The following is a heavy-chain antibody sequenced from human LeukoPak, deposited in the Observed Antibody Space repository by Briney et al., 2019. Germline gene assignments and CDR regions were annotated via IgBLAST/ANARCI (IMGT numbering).Heavy chain of an antibody. CDR2: INGDGSST. J-gene: IGHJ4*02. CDR1: GFTFSSYW. CDR3: ARDRYSGSYSDY. D-gene: IGHD1-26*01. V-gene: IGHV3-74*01. Sequence: GGSLRLSCAASGFTFSSYWMHWVRQAPGKGLAWVSRINGDGSSTSYADSVKGRFTISRDNAKNTLYLQMNSLRAEDTAVYYCARDRYSGSYSDYWGQGTLVTVSS.